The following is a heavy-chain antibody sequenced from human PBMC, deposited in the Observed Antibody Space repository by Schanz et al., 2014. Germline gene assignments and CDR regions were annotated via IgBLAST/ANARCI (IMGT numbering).Heavy chain of an antibody. CDR2: ISAYNGNT. Sequence: QVQLVQSGAEVKKPGASVKVSCKASGYTFTSYGISWVRQAPGQGLEWMGWISAYNGNTKYPQKLQGRVTMTTDTSTSTAYMELRSLRSDYTAVYYCARDAADFYDILTEEDYWGQGTLXTVSS. CDR1: GYTFTSYG. J-gene: IGHJ4*02. D-gene: IGHD3-9*01. V-gene: IGHV1-18*01. CDR3: ARDAADFYDILTEEDY.